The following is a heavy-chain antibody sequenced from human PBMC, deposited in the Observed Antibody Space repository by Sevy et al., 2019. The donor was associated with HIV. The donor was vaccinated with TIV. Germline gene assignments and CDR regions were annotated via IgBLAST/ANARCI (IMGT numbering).Heavy chain of an antibody. CDR2: IYYSGNT. V-gene: IGHV4-59*01. Sequence: SETLSLTCTVSGGFISSYYWNWIRQPPGKGLEWIGYIYYSGNTNYNPSLKSRVTISLDMSTNQFSLRLSSVTAADTAVYYCATGVAAADNWFDPWGQRTLVTVSS. J-gene: IGHJ5*02. CDR3: ATGVAAADNWFDP. CDR1: GGFISSYY. D-gene: IGHD6-13*01.